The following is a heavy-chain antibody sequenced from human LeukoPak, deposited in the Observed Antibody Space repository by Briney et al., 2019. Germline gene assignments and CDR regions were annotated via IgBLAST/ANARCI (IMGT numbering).Heavy chain of an antibody. D-gene: IGHD2-2*01. CDR2: IIPILGIA. V-gene: IGHV1-69*04. CDR3: ARTIVVVPAARYYYYSMDV. J-gene: IGHJ6*02. Sequence: SVTVSCKASGGTFSSYAISWVRQAPGQGLEWMGRIIPILGIANYAQKFQGRVTITADKSTSTAYMELSSLRSEDTAVYYCARTIVVVPAARYYYYSMDVWGQGTTVTVSS. CDR1: GGTFSSYA.